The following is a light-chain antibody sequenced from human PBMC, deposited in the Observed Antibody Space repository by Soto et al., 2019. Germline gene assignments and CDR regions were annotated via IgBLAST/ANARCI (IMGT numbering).Light chain of an antibody. CDR1: SSDVGAYNH. CDR2: DVS. CDR3: LSYTTSTTYV. J-gene: IGLJ1*01. V-gene: IGLV2-14*03. Sequence: QSVLTQPASVSGSPGQSITITCTGTSSDVGAYNHVSWFQHHPGKAPKLMIYDVSNRPSGVSNRFSGSKSGNTASLTISGLQAEDEADYYCLSYTTSTTYVFGTGTKVPS.